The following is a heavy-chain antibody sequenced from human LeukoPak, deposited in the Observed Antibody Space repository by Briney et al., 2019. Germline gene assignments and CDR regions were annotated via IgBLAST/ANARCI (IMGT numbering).Heavy chain of an antibody. CDR3: ARQGIAINWFDP. CDR2: INPNSGGT. Sequence: ASVKVSCKASGYTFTGYYVHWVRQAPGQGLEWMGRINPNSGGTNYAQKFQGRVTMTRDTSISTAYMELSRLRSDDTAVYYCARQGIAINWFDPWGQGTLVTVSS. J-gene: IGHJ5*02. D-gene: IGHD6-13*01. CDR1: GYTFTGYY. V-gene: IGHV1-2*06.